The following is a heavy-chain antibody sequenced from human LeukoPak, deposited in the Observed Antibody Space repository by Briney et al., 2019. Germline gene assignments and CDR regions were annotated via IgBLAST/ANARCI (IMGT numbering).Heavy chain of an antibody. Sequence: GGSLRLSCAASGFTFDDYVMHWVRQAPGKGLEWVSGISWNSGSIGYADSVKGRFTISRDNAKNSLYLQMNSLRAEDTALYYCAKDREFRTYANYFDYWGQGTLVTVSS. CDR1: GFTFDDYV. D-gene: IGHD2-8*01. CDR2: ISWNSGSI. J-gene: IGHJ4*02. CDR3: AKDREFRTYANYFDY. V-gene: IGHV3-9*01.